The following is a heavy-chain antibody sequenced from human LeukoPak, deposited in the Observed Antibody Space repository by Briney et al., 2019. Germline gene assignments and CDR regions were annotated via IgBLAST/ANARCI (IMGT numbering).Heavy chain of an antibody. Sequence: ASVKVSCKASGCTFTSYGISWVRQAPGQGLEWMGWISAYNGNTNYAQKLQGRVTMTTDTSTSTAYMELRSLRSDDTAVYYCAREGDSSGYYYLNYYFDYWGQGTLVTVSS. CDR1: GCTFTSYG. D-gene: IGHD3-22*01. CDR3: AREGDSSGYYYLNYYFDY. V-gene: IGHV1-18*01. CDR2: ISAYNGNT. J-gene: IGHJ4*02.